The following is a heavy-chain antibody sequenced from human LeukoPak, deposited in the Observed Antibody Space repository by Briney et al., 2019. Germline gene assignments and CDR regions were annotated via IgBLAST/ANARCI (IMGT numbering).Heavy chain of an antibody. CDR3: ARDPSYYYDSSGYFGLDFDY. J-gene: IGHJ4*02. CDR2: INPSGGST. V-gene: IGHV1-46*01. D-gene: IGHD3-22*01. CDR1: GYTFTSYY. Sequence: ASVTVSCKASGYTFTSYYMHWVRQAPGQGLEWMGLINPSGGSTSYAQKFQGRVTMTRDTSTSTVYMELSSLRSEDTAVYYCARDPSYYYDSSGYFGLDFDYWGQGTLVTVSS.